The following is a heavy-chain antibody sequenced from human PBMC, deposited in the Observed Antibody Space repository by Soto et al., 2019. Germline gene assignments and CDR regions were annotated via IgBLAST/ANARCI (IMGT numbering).Heavy chain of an antibody. CDR1: GYPFSNYA. V-gene: IGHV1-3*05. Sequence: QVQLVQSGAEEKKPGASVKVSCKASGYPFSNYAMHWVRQAPGQGLEWMGWINAGNGNSKYSQKFQGRVTITRDTSANTAYMELDSPRSEDTAVYYCATSTYCSSSTCYQWYGMDVWGQGTTVTVSS. CDR3: ATSTYCSSSTCYQWYGMDV. CDR2: INAGNGNS. J-gene: IGHJ6*02. D-gene: IGHD2-2*01.